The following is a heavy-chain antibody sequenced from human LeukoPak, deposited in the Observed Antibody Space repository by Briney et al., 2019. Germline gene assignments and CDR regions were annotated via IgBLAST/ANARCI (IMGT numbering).Heavy chain of an antibody. CDR3: ARVARFLESYYYYYYMDV. CDR2: ISTTGSSI. J-gene: IGHJ6*03. Sequence: GGSLRLSCAASGFTFSSYEMNWVRQAPGKGLEWVSYISTTGSSIYYADSVKGRFTISRDNVKNLLYLQMNSLRAEDTAVYYCARVARFLESYYYYYYMDVWGKGTTVTVSS. CDR1: GFTFSSYE. V-gene: IGHV3-48*03. D-gene: IGHD3-3*01.